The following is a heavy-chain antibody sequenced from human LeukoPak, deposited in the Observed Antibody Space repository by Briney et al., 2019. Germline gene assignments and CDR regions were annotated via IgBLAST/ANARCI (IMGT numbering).Heavy chain of an antibody. V-gene: IGHV1-2*02. D-gene: IGHD2-2*01. J-gene: IGHJ4*02. Sequence: ASVKVSFKCSGYTFTVYYLHWVRQAPGQGLEWMGWISPNSGDTKYAQQFQGRLTVTRDTSISTAYMELSSLRSDDTAVYYCARHLTKNSDFWGQGTLVTVSS. CDR3: ARHLTKNSDF. CDR2: ISPNSGDT. CDR1: GYTFTVYY.